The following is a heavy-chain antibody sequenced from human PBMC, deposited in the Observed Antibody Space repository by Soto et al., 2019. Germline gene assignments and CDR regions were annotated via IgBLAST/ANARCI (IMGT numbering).Heavy chain of an antibody. CDR3: ARGGGQYYGMDV. D-gene: IGHD3-16*01. V-gene: IGHV4-30-2*01. J-gene: IGHJ6*02. CDR2: IYPSGNT. CDR1: GGSISSGAYS. Sequence: QLQLQESGSGLVKPSQTLSLTCAVSGGSISSGAYSWSWIRQPPGKGLEWIGYIYPSGNTYYNPSLRSRVTISIDTSKNQFSLKLNSVTAADTAVYFCARGGGQYYGMDVWGQGTTVTVSS.